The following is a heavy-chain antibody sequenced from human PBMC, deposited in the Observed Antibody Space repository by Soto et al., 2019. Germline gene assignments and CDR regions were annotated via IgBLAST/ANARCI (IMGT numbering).Heavy chain of an antibody. V-gene: IGHV3-23*01. CDR3: AKERPGSRSGLDY. CDR1: GFTFSSYA. J-gene: IGHJ4*02. Sequence: EVQLLESGGGLVQPGGSLRLSCAASGFTFSSYAMSWVRKSPGKGLEWVSAISDSGGSTYYADSVKGRFTISRDNSKSTLYLQMNSLRAEDTAVYYCAKERPGSRSGLDYWGQGTLVTVSS. CDR2: ISDSGGST. D-gene: IGHD3-10*01.